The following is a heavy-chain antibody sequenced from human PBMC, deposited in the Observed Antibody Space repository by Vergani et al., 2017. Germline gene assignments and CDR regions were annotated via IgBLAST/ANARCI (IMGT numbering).Heavy chain of an antibody. CDR1: GYTFTSYA. CDR3: ARDGDYYGSGSSFDS. Sequence: QVQLVQSGAEVKKPGASVKVSCKASGYTFTSYAMHWVRQAPGQRLEWMGWINTGNGNTKYSQKFQGRVTITRDTSASTAYMELSSLRSEDTAVYYCARDGDYYGSGSSFDSWGQGTLVTVSS. V-gene: IGHV1-3*04. D-gene: IGHD3-10*01. J-gene: IGHJ4*02. CDR2: INTGNGNT.